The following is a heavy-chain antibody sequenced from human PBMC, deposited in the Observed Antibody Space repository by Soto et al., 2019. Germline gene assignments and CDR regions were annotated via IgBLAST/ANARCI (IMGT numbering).Heavy chain of an antibody. Sequence: GGSLRLSCAASGFTVSSNYMSWVRQAPGKGLEWVSVIYSGGSTYYADSVKGRFTISRDNSKNTLYLQMNSLRAEDTAVYYCAIETQDTASPDYWGQGTLVTVSS. D-gene: IGHD5-18*01. CDR3: AIETQDTASPDY. J-gene: IGHJ4*02. CDR2: IYSGGST. CDR1: GFTVSSNY. V-gene: IGHV3-53*01.